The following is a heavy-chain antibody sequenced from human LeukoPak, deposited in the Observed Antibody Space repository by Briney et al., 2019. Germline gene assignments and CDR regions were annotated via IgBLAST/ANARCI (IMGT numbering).Heavy chain of an antibody. CDR1: GFTFDDYA. CDR3: AKDMGYCSGGSCFPSGYYGMDV. V-gene: IGHV3-43*02. Sequence: PGGSLRLSCAASGFTFDDYAMHWVRQAPGKGLEWVSLISGDGGSTYYADSVKGRITISRDNSKNSLYLQMNSLRTEDTALYYWAKDMGYCSGGSCFPSGYYGMDVWGQGTTVTVSS. D-gene: IGHD2-15*01. CDR2: ISGDGGST. J-gene: IGHJ6*02.